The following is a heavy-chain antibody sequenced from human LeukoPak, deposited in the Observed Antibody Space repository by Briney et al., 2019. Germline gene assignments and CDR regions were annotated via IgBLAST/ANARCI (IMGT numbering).Heavy chain of an antibody. CDR3: ARTIQLWLRAFDI. CDR1: GGSISSSNW. D-gene: IGHD5-18*01. J-gene: IGHJ3*02. CDR2: IYHSGST. V-gene: IGHV4-4*02. Sequence: PSETLSLTCAVSGGSISSSNWWSWVRQPPGKGLEWIGEIYHSGSTNYNPSLKSRVTISVDKSKNQFSLKLSSVTAADTAVYYCARTIQLWLRAFDIWGQGTMVAVSS.